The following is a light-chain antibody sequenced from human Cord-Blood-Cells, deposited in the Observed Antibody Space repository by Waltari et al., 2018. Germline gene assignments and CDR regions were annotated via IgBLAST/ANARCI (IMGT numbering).Light chain of an antibody. CDR1: RSDVGGYTY. V-gene: IGLV2-14*01. CDR3: SSYTSSSTV. CDR2: DVS. Sequence: QSALTQPASVSGSPGQSITISCTGTRSDVGGYTYVSWYQQHPGKAPKLMIYDVSKRPSGVSNRFSGSKSGNTASLTISGLQAEDEADYYCSSYTSSSTVFGTGTKVTVL. J-gene: IGLJ1*01.